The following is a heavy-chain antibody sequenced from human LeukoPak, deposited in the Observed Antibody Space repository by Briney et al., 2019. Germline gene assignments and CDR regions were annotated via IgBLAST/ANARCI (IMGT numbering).Heavy chain of an antibody. CDR2: INPNSGGT. J-gene: IGHJ4*02. Sequence: ASVKVSCKASGYTFTGYYMHWVRQAPGQGLEYMGWINPNSGGTSYAQKFKGRVLMTRDTSISTAYLELSSLKSDDTAVYYCARVGYCSRGVCYNYDYWGQGTQVTVSS. D-gene: IGHD2-8*01. V-gene: IGHV1-2*02. CDR1: GYTFTGYY. CDR3: ARVGYCSRGVCYNYDY.